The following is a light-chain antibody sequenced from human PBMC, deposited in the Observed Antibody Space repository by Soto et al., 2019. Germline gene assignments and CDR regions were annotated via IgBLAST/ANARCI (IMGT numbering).Light chain of an antibody. CDR2: FGS. J-gene: IGKJ2*01. Sequence: DIVMTQSPLSLPVTPGEPASISCRSSRSLLHSNGDNYLDWYLQKPGQSPQLLIAFGSTRASGGPDRFSGSGSGTDFTLKINRLEAEDVGVYYGMQALEDPNTFGQGTKLEIK. V-gene: IGKV2-28*01. CDR3: MQALEDPNT. CDR1: RSLLHSNGDNY.